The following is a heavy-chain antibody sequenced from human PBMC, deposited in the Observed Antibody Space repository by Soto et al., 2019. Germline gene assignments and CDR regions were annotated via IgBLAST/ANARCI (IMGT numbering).Heavy chain of an antibody. CDR1: GFTFSSYA. CDR2: ISYDGSNK. Sequence: QVQLVESGGGVVQPGRSLRLSCAASGFTFSSYAMHWVRQAPGKGLEWVAVISYDGSNKYYADSVKGRFTISRDNSKNTLYLHMNCLRAADTAVYYCARDVYGMDVWGQGTTVTVSS. J-gene: IGHJ6*02. CDR3: ARDVYGMDV. V-gene: IGHV3-30-3*01.